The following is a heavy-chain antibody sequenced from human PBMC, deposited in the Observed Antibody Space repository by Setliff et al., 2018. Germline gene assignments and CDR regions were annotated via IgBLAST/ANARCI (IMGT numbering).Heavy chain of an antibody. J-gene: IGHJ4*02. CDR1: GGSVNSGYDN. CDR3: ARDDPNHYDVSGYSVGYFDY. Sequence: PSETLSLTCTVSGGSVNSGYDNWNWLRQPAGKGLEWIGHINRRGSTNFSPSLKSQVTISLDTSKNQFSLNLTSVTAADTAVYFCARDDPNHYDVSGYSVGYFDYWGLGTPVTVSS. D-gene: IGHD3-22*01. V-gene: IGHV4-61*09. CDR2: INRRGST.